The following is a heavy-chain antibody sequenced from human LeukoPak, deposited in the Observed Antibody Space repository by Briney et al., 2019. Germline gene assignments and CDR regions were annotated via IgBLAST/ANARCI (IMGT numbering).Heavy chain of an antibody. CDR3: ASTPYYDSSGYLEYYFDY. Sequence: PSETLSLTCAVSGGSISSGSYYWSWIRQPPGKGLEWIGSIYHSGSTYYNPSLKSRVTISVDTSKNQFSLKLSSVTAADTAVYYCASTPYYDSSGYLEYYFDYWGQGTLVTVSS. D-gene: IGHD3-22*01. CDR1: GGSISSGSYY. J-gene: IGHJ4*02. CDR2: IYHSGST. V-gene: IGHV4-39*07.